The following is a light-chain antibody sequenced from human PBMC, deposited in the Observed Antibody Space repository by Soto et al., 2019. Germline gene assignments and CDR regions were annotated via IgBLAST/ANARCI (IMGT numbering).Light chain of an antibody. J-gene: IGKJ5*01. Sequence: EIVLTQSPDTLSLSPGETATLSGGSSQTVIHNYLAWHQQKPGQTPRLLVYGASSRATGIPDRFSGSGSGTDFTLTISRLEPEDFAVYYCQQHGTSPITFGQGTRLEIK. CDR3: QQHGTSPIT. V-gene: IGKV3-20*01. CDR2: GAS. CDR1: QTVIHNY.